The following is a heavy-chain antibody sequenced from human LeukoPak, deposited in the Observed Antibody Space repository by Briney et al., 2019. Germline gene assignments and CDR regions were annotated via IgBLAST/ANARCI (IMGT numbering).Heavy chain of an antibody. V-gene: IGHV1-2*02. CDR3: ARGGFHHGFDF. CDR2: IDPKTGNQ. Sequence: ASVKVSCKASGYSFRDYWMHWVRQAPGQGLEWMGWIDPKTGNQNYAQKSQGRVTMTSDTSITTFYMELSRLTSDDTAVYYCARGGFHHGFDFWGQGTVVTVSS. CDR1: GYSFRDYW. D-gene: IGHD2-8*01. J-gene: IGHJ4*02.